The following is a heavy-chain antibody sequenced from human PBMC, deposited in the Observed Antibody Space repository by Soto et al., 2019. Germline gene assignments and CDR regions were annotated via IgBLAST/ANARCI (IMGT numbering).Heavy chain of an antibody. J-gene: IGHJ4*02. CDR1: GGTFSSYA. Sequence: GASVKVSCKASGGTFSSYAISWVRQAPGQGLEWMGGIIPIFGTANYAQKFQGRVTITADESTSTAYMELSSLRSEDTAVYYCARRIAAAGTFDYWGQGTLVTVSS. CDR3: ARRIAAAGTFDY. CDR2: IIPIFGTA. V-gene: IGHV1-69*13. D-gene: IGHD6-13*01.